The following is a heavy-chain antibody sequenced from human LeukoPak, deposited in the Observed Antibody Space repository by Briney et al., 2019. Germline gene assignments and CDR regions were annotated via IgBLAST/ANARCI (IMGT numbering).Heavy chain of an antibody. J-gene: IGHJ4*02. V-gene: IGHV1-69*13. CDR2: IIPIFGTA. D-gene: IGHD2-21*01. CDR3: ARARCGGDCYSIHWGFYFDY. Sequence: GASVKVSCKASGGTFSSYAISWVRQAPGQGLEWMGGIIPIFGTANYAQKFQGRVTITADESTSTAYMELGSLRSEDTAVYYCARARCGGDCYSIHWGFYFDYWGQGTLVTVSS. CDR1: GGTFSSYA.